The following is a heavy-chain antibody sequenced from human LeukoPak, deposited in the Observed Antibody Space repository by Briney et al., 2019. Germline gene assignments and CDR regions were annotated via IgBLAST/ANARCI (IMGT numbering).Heavy chain of an antibody. CDR2: IIPIFGTA. V-gene: IGHV1-69*13. D-gene: IGHD3-3*01. CDR1: GGTFSSYA. J-gene: IGHJ5*02. Sequence: GASVEVSCKASGGTFSSYAISWVRRAPGQGLEWMGGIIPIFGTANYAQKFQGRVTITADESTSTAYMELSSLRSEDTAVYYCARVVVWGGYYWFDPWGQGTLVTVSS. CDR3: ARVVVWGGYYWFDP.